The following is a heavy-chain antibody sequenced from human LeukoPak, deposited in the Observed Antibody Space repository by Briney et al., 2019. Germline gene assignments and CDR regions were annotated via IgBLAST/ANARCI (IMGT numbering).Heavy chain of an antibody. J-gene: IGHJ5*02. D-gene: IGHD2-15*01. CDR3: VRAVVVAASYRFDP. CDR1: GFTFSRYW. Sequence: GGSLRLSCAASGFTFSRYWVSWVRQAPGKGLEWVANIKQDGSEKHYVDSVEGRFTISRDNAKNSLYLQMNSLRAEDTAVYYCVRAVVVAASYRFDPWDQGILVTVSS. CDR2: IKQDGSEK. V-gene: IGHV3-7*03.